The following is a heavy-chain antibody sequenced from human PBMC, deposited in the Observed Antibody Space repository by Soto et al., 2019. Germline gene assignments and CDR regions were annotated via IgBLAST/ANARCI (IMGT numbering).Heavy chain of an antibody. J-gene: IGHJ6*03. CDR1: GFTFSSYG. Sequence: GGSLRLSCAASGFTFSSYGMHWVRQAPGKGLEWVAVIWYDGSNKYYADSVKGRFTISRDNSKNTLYLQMNSLRAEDTAVYYCARDRYNWNDYYYYYDMDVWGKGTTVTVSS. CDR2: IWYDGSNK. V-gene: IGHV3-33*01. CDR3: ARDRYNWNDYYYYYDMDV. D-gene: IGHD1-20*01.